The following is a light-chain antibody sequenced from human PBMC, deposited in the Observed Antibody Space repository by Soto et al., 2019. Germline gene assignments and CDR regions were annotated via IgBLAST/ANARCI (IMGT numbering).Light chain of an antibody. V-gene: IGLV1-44*01. CDR1: SSNIGSNT. Sequence: QYVLTQPPSATGTPGQRVTISCSGSSSNIGSNTVNWYQQLPGTAPKLLIYNNNQRPSGVPDRFSGSKSGTSASLAISGLQSEDEADYYCATWDDGLDGYVFGTGTKVTVL. CDR2: NNN. CDR3: ATWDDGLDGYV. J-gene: IGLJ1*01.